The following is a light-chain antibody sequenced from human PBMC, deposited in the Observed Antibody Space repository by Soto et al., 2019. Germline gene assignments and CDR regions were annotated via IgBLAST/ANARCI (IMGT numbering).Light chain of an antibody. J-gene: IGKJ3*01. Sequence: DIQMTQSPSSLSASVGDRVTITCQASQDISNYLNWYQQKPGKAPKLLIYDASNLETGVPSRFSGSGSGTDFTFTISRLQLEAIATYYCQQYDNLPTSGPGTKVHMK. V-gene: IGKV1-33*01. CDR2: DAS. CDR3: QQYDNLPT. CDR1: QDISNY.